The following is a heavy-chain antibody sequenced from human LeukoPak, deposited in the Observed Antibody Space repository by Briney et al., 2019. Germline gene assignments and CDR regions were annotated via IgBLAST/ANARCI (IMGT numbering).Heavy chain of an antibody. CDR3: AKASYGDYDY. CDR2: IRYDGSNK. Sequence: GGSLRLSCAASGLTFSSYGMHWVRQAPGKGLEGVAFIRYDGSNKYYADSVKGRLTISRDNSKNTLYLQMNSLRAEDTAVYYCAKASYGDYDYWGQGTLVTVSS. D-gene: IGHD4-17*01. J-gene: IGHJ4*02. V-gene: IGHV3-30*02. CDR1: GLTFSSYG.